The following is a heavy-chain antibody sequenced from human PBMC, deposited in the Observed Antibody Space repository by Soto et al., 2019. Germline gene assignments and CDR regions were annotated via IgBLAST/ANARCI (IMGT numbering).Heavy chain of an antibody. CDR1: GYTFTSYG. CDR3: VRRHVSATGIDWFDP. Sequence: ASVKVSCKASGYTFTSYGIHCVRQAPGQMLEWMGWINAANGDTKYSPKFQGRVTITRDTSASTAYMELSSLRPEDTAVYYCVRRHVSATGIDWFDPWGQGTLVTVSS. CDR2: INAANGDT. J-gene: IGHJ5*02. V-gene: IGHV1-3*01. D-gene: IGHD6-13*01.